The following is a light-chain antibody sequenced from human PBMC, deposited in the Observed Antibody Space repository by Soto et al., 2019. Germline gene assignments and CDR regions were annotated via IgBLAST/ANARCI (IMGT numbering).Light chain of an antibody. CDR1: QSISSW. J-gene: IGKJ1*01. V-gene: IGKV1-5*01. CDR2: DAS. Sequence: DIQMTQSPSTLSASVGDRVTITCRASQSISSWLAWYQQKPGKAPKLLIYDASSLESGVPSRFSGSGSGTEFTLTISSLQPDDFATYYCQQYNSYSTFGQGRMVDIK. CDR3: QQYNSYST.